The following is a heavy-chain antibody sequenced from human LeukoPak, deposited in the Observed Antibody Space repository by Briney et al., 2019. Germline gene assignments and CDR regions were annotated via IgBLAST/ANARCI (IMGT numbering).Heavy chain of an antibody. V-gene: IGHV3-11*04. CDR1: GFTFSDYY. Sequence: PGGSLRLSCAASGFTFSDYYMSWIRQAPGKGLEWVSCISSSGSTIYYADSVKGRFTISRDNAKNSLYLQMNSLRDEDTAVYYCARDEGFWSGSNYYRNHWFDPWGQGTLVTVSS. J-gene: IGHJ5*02. CDR2: ISSSGSTI. CDR3: ARDEGFWSGSNYYRNHWFDP. D-gene: IGHD3-3*01.